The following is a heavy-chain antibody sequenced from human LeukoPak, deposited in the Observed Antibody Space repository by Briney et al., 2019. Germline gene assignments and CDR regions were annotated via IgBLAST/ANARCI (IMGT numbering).Heavy chain of an antibody. D-gene: IGHD3-22*01. CDR1: GFSLSTSGVG. J-gene: IGHJ4*02. Sequence: SGPTLVKPTQTLTLTCTFSGFSLSTSGVGVGWIRQPPGKALEWLALIYWNDDKRYSPSLKSRLTITKDTSKNQVVLTMTNMDPVDTATYYCAHYYYDSSGYSVGGDYWGQGTLVTVSS. CDR2: IYWNDDK. CDR3: AHYYYDSSGYSVGGDY. V-gene: IGHV2-5*01.